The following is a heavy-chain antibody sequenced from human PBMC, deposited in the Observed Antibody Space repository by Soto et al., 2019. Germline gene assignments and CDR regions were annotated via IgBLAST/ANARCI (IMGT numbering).Heavy chain of an antibody. CDR2: IYYTGGT. CDR1: GVTIRGYY. Sequence: PETLSVTCNVSGVTIRGYYWNWIRQPPGKTLEWIGSIYYTGGTNYNPSLKSRVTISVDTSKNHFSLKFNSLTAADTAVYYFVYWTRSQRERPSSSGRRSPDL. D-gene: IGHD1-1*01. J-gene: IGHJ2*01. V-gene: IGHV4-59*01. CDR3: VYWTRSQRERPSSSGRRSPDL.